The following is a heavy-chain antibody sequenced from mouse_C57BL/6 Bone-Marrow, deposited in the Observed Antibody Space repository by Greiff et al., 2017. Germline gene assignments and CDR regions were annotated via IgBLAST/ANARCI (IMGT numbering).Heavy chain of an antibody. CDR1: GFTFSSYG. J-gene: IGHJ4*01. V-gene: IGHV5-6*01. CDR3: ARDHYYGSSRYALDY. CDR2: ISSGGSYT. D-gene: IGHD1-1*01. Sequence: EVKLVESGGDLVKPGGSLKLSCAASGFTFSSYGMSWVRQTPDKRLEWVATISSGGSYTYYPDSVKGRFTLSRDNAKNTLYLQMSSLKSEDTAMYYCARDHYYGSSRYALDYWGQGTSVTVSS.